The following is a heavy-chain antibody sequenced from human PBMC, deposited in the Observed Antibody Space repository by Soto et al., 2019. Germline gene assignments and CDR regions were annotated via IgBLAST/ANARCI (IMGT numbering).Heavy chain of an antibody. CDR2: INHSGGT. V-gene: IGHV4-34*02. D-gene: IGHD3-3*02. CDR3: SGDRPFYHFWSGYQNEGPDRMDV. Sequence: QVQLQQWGAGLLKPSETLSLTCAVYGGSFSGYYWTWIRQAPGKGLEWIGEINHSGGTNYNSSLKGRVTISVDPSKTQFSLIVYSVTAADTAVYYCSGDRPFYHFWSGYQNEGPDRMDVWGQGTTVIVSS. J-gene: IGHJ6*02. CDR1: GGSFSGYY.